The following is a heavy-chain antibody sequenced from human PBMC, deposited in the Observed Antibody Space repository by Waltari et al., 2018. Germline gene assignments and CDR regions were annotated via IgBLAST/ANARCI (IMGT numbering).Heavy chain of an antibody. J-gene: IGHJ6*02. D-gene: IGHD3-10*01. CDR2: INHSGST. CDR3: ARAGRRLWFRELPQRYYGMDV. V-gene: IGHV4-34*01. CDR1: GGSFSGYY. Sequence: QVQLQQWGAGLLKPSETLSLTCAVYGGSFSGYYWSWIRQPPGKGLEWIGEINHSGSTNYNPSLKSRVTISVDTSKNQFSLKLSSVTAADTAVYYCARAGRRLWFRELPQRYYGMDVWGQGTTVTVSS.